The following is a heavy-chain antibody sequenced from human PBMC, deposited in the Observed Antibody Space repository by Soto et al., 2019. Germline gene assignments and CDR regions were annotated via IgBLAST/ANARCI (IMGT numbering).Heavy chain of an antibody. V-gene: IGHV4-34*01. D-gene: IGHD3-16*01. J-gene: IGHJ6*02. CDR1: GEFFGGYS. CDR2: INHSGST. CDR3: ASMTKVYYYYGMDV. Sequence: PETLSLTCAVYGEFFGGYSWSWLRQPPGKGLEWIGEINHSGSTSYNPSLKSRVIISVDTSKNHFSLNVTSVTAADTAVYYCASMTKVYYYYGMDVWGQGTTVTVSS.